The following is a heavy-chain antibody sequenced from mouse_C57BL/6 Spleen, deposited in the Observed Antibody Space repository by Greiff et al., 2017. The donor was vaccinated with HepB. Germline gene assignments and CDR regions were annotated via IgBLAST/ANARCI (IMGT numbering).Heavy chain of an antibody. CDR1: GYTFTEYT. CDR3: ARHEEGIYYDYDNYAMDY. D-gene: IGHD2-4*01. J-gene: IGHJ4*01. Sequence: VQLQQSGAELVKPGASVKLSCKASGYTFTEYTIHWVKQRSGQGLEWIGWFYPGSGSIKYNEKFKDKATLTADKSSSTVYMELSRLTSEDSAVYFCARHEEGIYYDYDNYAMDYCGQGTSVTVSS. V-gene: IGHV1-62-2*01. CDR2: FYPGSGSI.